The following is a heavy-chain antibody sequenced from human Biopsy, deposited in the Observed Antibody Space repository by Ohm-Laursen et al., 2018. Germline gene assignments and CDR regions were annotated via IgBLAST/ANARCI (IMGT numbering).Heavy chain of an antibody. J-gene: IGHJ4*02. V-gene: IGHV4-4*07. Sequence: GTLSLTCTVSGASMSGSYWTWIRQAAGEGLEWIGRVYTSGSTNYNPSLESRVTMSIDTSKNQFSLRLTSVTAADTAVYYCAKGSGVGGALDYWGQGTLVTVSS. CDR1: GASMSGSY. CDR2: VYTSGST. CDR3: AKGSGVGGALDY. D-gene: IGHD4-23*01.